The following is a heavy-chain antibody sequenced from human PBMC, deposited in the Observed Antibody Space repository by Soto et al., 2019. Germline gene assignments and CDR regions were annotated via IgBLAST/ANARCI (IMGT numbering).Heavy chain of an antibody. CDR3: ARYPAARAFYGMDV. Sequence: PGGSLRLSCEASGFTFDDYTMHWVRQAPGKGLEWVSLISWDGGSTYYADSVKGRFTISRDNSKNSLYLQMNSLRTEDTALYYCARYPAARAFYGMDVWGQGTTVTVSS. CDR2: ISWDGGST. V-gene: IGHV3-43*01. CDR1: GFTFDDYT. J-gene: IGHJ6*02. D-gene: IGHD6-13*01.